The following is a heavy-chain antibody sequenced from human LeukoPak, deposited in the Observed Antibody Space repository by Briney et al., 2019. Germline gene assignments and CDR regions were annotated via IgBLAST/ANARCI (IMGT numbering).Heavy chain of an antibody. CDR2: ISGSGGST. CDR1: GFTFSTYA. CDR3: AKRVGYYYESSGYCFDY. J-gene: IGHJ4*02. V-gene: IGHV3-23*01. D-gene: IGHD3-22*01. Sequence: GGSLSLSCAASGFTFSTYAMSWVRQAPGKGLEWVSGISGSGGSTYYADSVKGRFTISRDNSKNTLYLQMNSLRAEDTAVYYCAKRVGYYYESSGYCFDYWGQGTLVTVSS.